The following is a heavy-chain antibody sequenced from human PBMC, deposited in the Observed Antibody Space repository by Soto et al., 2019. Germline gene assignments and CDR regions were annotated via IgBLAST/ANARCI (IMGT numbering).Heavy chain of an antibody. V-gene: IGHV3-23*01. CDR3: GKERRGSGWFVCSY. CDR1: GLLFIHHA. D-gene: IGHD6-19*01. J-gene: IGHJ4*02. Sequence: PRGSPRLSSAATGLLFIHHAITTVPESPGKGLEWVSAISGNGGDTAYADSVRGRFTISGDNSRDTLYLQMNSLRSDDTAVYFCGKERRGSGWFVCSYWGQGVLVTGSS. CDR2: ISGNGGDT.